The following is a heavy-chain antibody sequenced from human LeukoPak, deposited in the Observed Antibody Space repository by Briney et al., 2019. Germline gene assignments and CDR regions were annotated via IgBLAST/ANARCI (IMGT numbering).Heavy chain of an antibody. D-gene: IGHD1-7*01. CDR2: INHSGST. Sequence: PSETLSLTCTVSGGSISSGTYYWGWIRQPPGKGLEWIGEINHSGSTNYNPSLKSRVTISVDTSKNQFSLKLSSVTAADTAVYYCARDNNWNYVEFDPWGQGTLVTVSS. J-gene: IGHJ5*02. CDR3: ARDNNWNYVEFDP. CDR1: GGSISSGTYY. V-gene: IGHV4-39*07.